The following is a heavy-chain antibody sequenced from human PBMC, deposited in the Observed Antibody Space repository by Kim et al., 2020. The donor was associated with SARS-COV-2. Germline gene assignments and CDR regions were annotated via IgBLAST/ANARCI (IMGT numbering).Heavy chain of an antibody. D-gene: IGHD2-21*02. Sequence: QKFQGRVTITADQSTSTAYMELSSLRSEDTAVYYCARDPDCGGDCYYFDYWGQGTLVTVSS. CDR3: ARDPDCGGDCYYFDY. V-gene: IGHV1-69*01. J-gene: IGHJ4*02.